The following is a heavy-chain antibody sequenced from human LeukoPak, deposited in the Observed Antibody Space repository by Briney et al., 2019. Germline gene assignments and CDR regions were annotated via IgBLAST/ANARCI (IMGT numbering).Heavy chain of an antibody. CDR3: ASQGGLRNDF. J-gene: IGHJ4*02. CDR1: GGPITTRDC. V-gene: IGHV4-4*02. CDR2: ICLDGRI. D-gene: IGHD1-26*01. Sequence: PSETLSLTCGVSGGPITTRDCWSWVRQPPGKGLEWIGEICLDGRIHYTPSLKSRISISIDRSKDQFSLNLISVAAADTAIYFCASQGGLRNDFWGQGTLVTVSS.